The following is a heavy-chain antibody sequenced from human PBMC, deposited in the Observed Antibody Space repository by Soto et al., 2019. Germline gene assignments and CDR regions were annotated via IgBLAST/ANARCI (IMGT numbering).Heavy chain of an antibody. CDR3: PKGRNTFLDQRNFDY. Sequence: PGGSLRLSCAASGFTFSSYAMSWVRQAPGKGLEWVSAISGSGGSTYYADSVKGRFTISRDNSKNTLYLQMNSLRAEDTAVYYCPKGRNTFLDQRNFDYWGEGILVTVSS. CDR2: ISGSGGST. V-gene: IGHV3-23*01. J-gene: IGHJ4*02. CDR1: GFTFSSYA.